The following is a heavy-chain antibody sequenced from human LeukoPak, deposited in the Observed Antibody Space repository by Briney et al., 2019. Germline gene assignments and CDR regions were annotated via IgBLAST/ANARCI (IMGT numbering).Heavy chain of an antibody. CDR2: ISSSNSYI. V-gene: IGHV3-21*01. J-gene: IGHJ4*02. D-gene: IGHD2-2*01. CDR1: GFTFSSYS. CDR3: ARSVVGVIVVVPAAIDY. Sequence: GGSLRLSCAASGFTFSSYSMNWVRQAPGKGLEWVSSISSSNSYIYYADSVKGRFTISRDNAKNSLYLQMNSLRAEDTAVYYCARSVVGVIVVVPAAIDYWGQGTLVTVSS.